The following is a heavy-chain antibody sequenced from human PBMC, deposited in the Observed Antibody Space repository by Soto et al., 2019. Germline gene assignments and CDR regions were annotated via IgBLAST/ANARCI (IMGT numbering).Heavy chain of an antibody. V-gene: IGHV3-23*01. CDR3: AKGGYCGGDCYPDAFDI. CDR2: ISGSGGST. J-gene: IGHJ3*02. D-gene: IGHD2-21*02. Sequence: GGSLRLSCAASGFTFSSYAMSWVRQAPGKGLEWVSAISGSGGSTYYADSVKGRFTISRDNSKNTLYLQMNSLRAEDTAVYYCAKGGYCGGDCYPDAFDIWGQGTMVTVSS. CDR1: GFTFSSYA.